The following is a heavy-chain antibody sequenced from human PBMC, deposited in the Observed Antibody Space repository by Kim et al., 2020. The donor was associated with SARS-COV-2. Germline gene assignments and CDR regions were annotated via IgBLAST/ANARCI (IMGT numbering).Heavy chain of an antibody. CDR3: ARLMNSGWYGYDY. Sequence: YNPPLKSRVTISVDTSKNQFSLKLSSVTATDTAVYYCARLMNSGWYGYDYWGQGTLVTVSS. V-gene: IGHV4-59*08. J-gene: IGHJ4*02. D-gene: IGHD6-19*01.